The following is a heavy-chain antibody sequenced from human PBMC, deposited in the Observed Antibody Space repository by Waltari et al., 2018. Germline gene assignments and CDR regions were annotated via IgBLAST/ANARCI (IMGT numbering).Heavy chain of an antibody. CDR3: AIGIVVVVAAPPDYYYMDV. J-gene: IGHJ6*03. Sequence: QVQLQQWGAGLLKPSETLSLTCAVYGGSFSGYYWSWIRQPPGKGLEWIGEINQSGRTNYNPSLKSRVTISVDTSKNQFSLKLSSVTAADTAVYYCAIGIVVVVAAPPDYYYMDVWGKGTTVTISS. D-gene: IGHD2-15*01. V-gene: IGHV4-34*01. CDR2: INQSGRT. CDR1: GGSFSGYY.